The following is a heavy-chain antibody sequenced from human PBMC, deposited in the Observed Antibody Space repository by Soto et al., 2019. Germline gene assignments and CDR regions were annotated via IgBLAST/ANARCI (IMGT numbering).Heavy chain of an antibody. CDR3: ARGPGYYFDY. V-gene: IGHV3-64*01. J-gene: IGHJ4*02. CDR1: GFTFSSYA. Sequence: PGGSLRLSCAASGFTFSSYAMHWVRQAPGKGLEYVSAISSNGGSTYYANSVKGRFTISRDNSKNTLYLQMGSLRAEDMALYYCARGPGYYFDYWGQGTLVTVSS. CDR2: ISSNGGST.